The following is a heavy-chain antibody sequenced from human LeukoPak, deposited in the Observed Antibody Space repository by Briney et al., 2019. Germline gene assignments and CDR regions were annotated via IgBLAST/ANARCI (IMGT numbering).Heavy chain of an antibody. CDR3: ASLEAAGSNYYYYYYMDV. CDR2: INPNSGGT. V-gene: IGHV1-2*06. Sequence: ASVKVSCKASGYTFTGYYMHWVRQAPGQGLEWMGRINPNSGGTNYAQKFQGRVTMTRDTCISTAYMELSRLRSDDTAVYYCASLEAAGSNYYYYYYMDVWGKGTTVTVSS. J-gene: IGHJ6*03. D-gene: IGHD6-13*01. CDR1: GYTFTGYY.